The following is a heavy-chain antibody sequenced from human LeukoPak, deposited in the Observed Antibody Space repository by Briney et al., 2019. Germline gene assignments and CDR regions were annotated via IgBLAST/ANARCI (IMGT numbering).Heavy chain of an antibody. CDR3: GTRAY. CDR1: GFDFSTYW. J-gene: IGHJ4*02. CDR2: INQDGSEK. V-gene: IGHV3-7*01. Sequence: PGGPLRLSCAASGFDFSTYWMMWVRQIPGKGLEWVANINQDGSEKYYVDSVKGRFTVSRDTAKNSLYLQMNSLRDEDTAVYYCGTRAYWGQGTLVTVSS.